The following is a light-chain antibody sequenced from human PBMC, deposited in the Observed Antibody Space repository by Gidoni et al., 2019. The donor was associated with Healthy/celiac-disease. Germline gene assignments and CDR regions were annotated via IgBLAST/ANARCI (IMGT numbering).Light chain of an antibody. V-gene: IGKV2-28*01. CDR2: LGS. CDR1: QSLLHSNGYND. J-gene: IGKJ1*01. Sequence: DIVMTQSQLSLPVTPGEPASISCSSRQSLLHSNGYNDLEWYLQKTGQSPQLLIYLGSNRASGVPYRFSGSGSGTDFTLKISRVEAVDVGVYYCMQALQSWTFGQGTKVEIK. CDR3: MQALQSWT.